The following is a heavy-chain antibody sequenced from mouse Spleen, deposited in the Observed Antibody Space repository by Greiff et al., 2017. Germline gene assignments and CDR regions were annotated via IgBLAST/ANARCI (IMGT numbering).Heavy chain of an antibody. CDR1: GFNITDYY. J-gene: IGHJ4*01. V-gene: IGHV14-2*01. Sequence: EVQLVESGAELVKPGASVKLSCTASGFNITDYYMHWVKQRTEQGLEWIGRIDPEDGETKYAAKFQGKATITADTSSNTAYLQLSSLTSEDTAVYYCANCDYAMDYWGQGTSVTVSS. CDR2: IDPEDGET. CDR3: ANCDYAMDY.